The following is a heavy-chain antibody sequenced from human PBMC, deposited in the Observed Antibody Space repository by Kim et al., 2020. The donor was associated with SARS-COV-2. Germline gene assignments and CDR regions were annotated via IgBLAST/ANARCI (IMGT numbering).Heavy chain of an antibody. CDR3: ARFARRKATNRIFSSWGAKSIAAAGDNWFDP. V-gene: IGHV5-10-1*01. J-gene: IGHJ5*02. D-gene: IGHD6-13*01. CDR2: IDPSDSYT. CDR1: GYSFTSYW. Sequence: GESLKISCKGSGYSFTSYWISWVRQMPGKGLEWMGRIDPSDSYTNYSPSFQGHVTISADKSISTAYLQWSSLKASDTAMYYCARFARRKATNRIFSSWGAKSIAAAGDNWFDPWGQGTLVTVSS.